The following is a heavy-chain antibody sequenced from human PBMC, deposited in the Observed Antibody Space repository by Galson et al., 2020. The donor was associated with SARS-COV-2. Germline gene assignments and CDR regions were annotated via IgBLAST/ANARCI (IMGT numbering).Heavy chain of an antibody. J-gene: IGHJ4*02. CDR3: ARDRRWSAAVYFDY. D-gene: IGHD6-25*01. CDR2: IWYDGSNK. V-gene: IGHV3-33*01. Sequence: GGSLKLSCAASGFTFSSYGMHWVRQAPGKGLEWVAVIWYDGSNKYYADSVKGRFTISRDNSKNTLYLQMNSLRAEDTAVYYCARDRRWSAAVYFDYWGQGTLVTVSP. CDR1: GFTFSSYG.